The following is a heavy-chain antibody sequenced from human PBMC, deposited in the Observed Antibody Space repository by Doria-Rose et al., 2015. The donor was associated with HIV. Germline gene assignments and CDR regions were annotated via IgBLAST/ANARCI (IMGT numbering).Heavy chain of an antibody. CDR2: INHSGST. V-gene: IGHV4-34*01. D-gene: IGHD1-1*01. CDR1: GGSFSGYY. J-gene: IGHJ6*02. Sequence: QVQLQESGAGLVKPSETLSLTCAVFGGSFSGYYWSWIRQHPGRVLEWIGAINHSGSTNYITSLNSRVTISLDTSKILFSLKLSSVTAADTAVYYCARGLLRGGWNDVDYYYGMDVWGQGTTVTVSS. CDR3: ARGLLRGGWNDVDYYYGMDV.